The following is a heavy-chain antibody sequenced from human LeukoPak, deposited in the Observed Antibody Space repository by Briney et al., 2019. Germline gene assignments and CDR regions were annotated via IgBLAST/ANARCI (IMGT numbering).Heavy chain of an antibody. J-gene: IGHJ6*02. CDR3: ARDSSRWSDYYYYGLDV. Sequence: GGSLRLPCSASGFTFSRYWMSWVRQAPGKGLEWVANIKEEGSEKYYVDSVKGRLTISRDNAKNSLNLQMNNLRVEDTAVYYCARDSSRWSDYYYYGLDVWGQGTTVTVSS. V-gene: IGHV3-7*01. CDR2: IKEEGSEK. D-gene: IGHD6-13*01. CDR1: GFTFSRYW.